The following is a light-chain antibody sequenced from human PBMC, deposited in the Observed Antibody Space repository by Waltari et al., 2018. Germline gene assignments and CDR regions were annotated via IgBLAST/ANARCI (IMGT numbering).Light chain of an antibody. V-gene: IGKV3-11*01. CDR2: DAS. CDR1: QSVSSY. Sequence: EVVLTRSLATLSLSPGERATLSCRASQSVSSYLAWYQQKPGQTPRLLIYDASNRATGIPARFSGSGSGTDFTLTISSLEPEDFAVYYCQQRGNWPNTFGQGTKVEIK. J-gene: IGKJ2*01. CDR3: QQRGNWPNT.